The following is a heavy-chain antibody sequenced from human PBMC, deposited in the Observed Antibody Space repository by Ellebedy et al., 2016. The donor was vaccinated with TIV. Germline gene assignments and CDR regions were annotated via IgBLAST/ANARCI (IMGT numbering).Heavy chain of an antibody. CDR3: ARIGSYSVRD. CDR1: GGSISSYY. D-gene: IGHD2-15*01. J-gene: IGHJ4*02. V-gene: IGHV4-59*01. Sequence: SETLSLXXTASGGSISSYYWSWIRQPPGKGLEWIGYIYNSGTTNYNPSLKSRVTISVDTSKNQFSLKLNSVTAADTAVYYCARIGSYSVRDWGQGTLVTVSS. CDR2: IYNSGTT.